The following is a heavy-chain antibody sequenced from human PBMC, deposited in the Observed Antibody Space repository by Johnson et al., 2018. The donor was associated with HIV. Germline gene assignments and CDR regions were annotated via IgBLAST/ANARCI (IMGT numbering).Heavy chain of an antibody. D-gene: IGHD1-26*01. V-gene: IGHV3-23*01. Sequence: YADSVKGRFTISRDNSNNTLYVQLNSLRAEDTAVYYCAKDPGGGSYIDAFDIWGQGTMVTVSS. J-gene: IGHJ3*02. CDR3: AKDPGGGSYIDAFDI.